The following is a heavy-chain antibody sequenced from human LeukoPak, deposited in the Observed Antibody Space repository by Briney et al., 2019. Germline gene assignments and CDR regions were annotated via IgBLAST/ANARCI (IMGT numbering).Heavy chain of an antibody. D-gene: IGHD2-2*01. CDR3: ARVLGYCSSTSCPLYY. CDR2: IIPIFGTA. CDR1: GGTFSSYA. V-gene: IGHV1-69*13. J-gene: IGHJ4*02. Sequence: SVKVSCKASGGTFSSYAISWVRQAPGQGLEWMGGIIPIFGTANYAQKFQGRVTITADESTSTAYMELSSLRSEDTAVYYYARVLGYCSSTSCPLYYWGQGTLVTVSS.